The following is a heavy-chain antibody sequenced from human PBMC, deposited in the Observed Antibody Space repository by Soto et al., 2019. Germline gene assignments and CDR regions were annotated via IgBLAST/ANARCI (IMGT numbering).Heavy chain of an antibody. J-gene: IGHJ6*02. CDR1: GSSISGSY. D-gene: IGHD4-17*01. CDR3: ARLFTVTTDYYFGMDV. CDR2: IYSSGSS. Sequence: VQLRDSGPGLMKPSETLSLICTVSGSSISGSYWSWVRHPPGKALEWIGRIYSSGSSNYNPSLNSRLTLSLDTSKNQFSLKLRSVTAADTAIYYCARLFTVTTDYYFGMDVWGQGTTVTVSS. V-gene: IGHV4-4*07.